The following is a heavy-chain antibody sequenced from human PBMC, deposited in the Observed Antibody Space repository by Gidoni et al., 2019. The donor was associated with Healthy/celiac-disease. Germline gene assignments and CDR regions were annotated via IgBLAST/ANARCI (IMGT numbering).Heavy chain of an antibody. V-gene: IGHV5-10-1*03. CDR3: ARLTEPPVEYSSSGGDWFDP. CDR1: GYSFTSYW. D-gene: IGHD6-6*01. CDR2: IDPSDSYT. J-gene: IGHJ5*02. Sequence: EVQLVQSGAAVKKPGESLRISCKGSGYSFTSYWISWVRQMPGKGLEWMGRIDPSDSYTNYSPSFQGHVTISADKSISTAYLQWSSLKASDTAMYYCARLTEPPVEYSSSGGDWFDPWGQGTLVTVSS.